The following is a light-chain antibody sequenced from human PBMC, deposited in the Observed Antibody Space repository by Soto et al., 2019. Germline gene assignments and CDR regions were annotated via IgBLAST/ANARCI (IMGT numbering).Light chain of an antibody. CDR3: QQRSNWPLT. CDR2: EAS. J-gene: IGKJ4*01. V-gene: IGKV3-11*01. CDR1: HSVSNY. Sequence: PGERATLSCRASHSVSNYLAWYQQKPGQAPRLLIYEASNRASGIPARFSGRGSGTDFTLTISSLEPEDFAVYYCQQRSNWPLTFGGGTKVDIK.